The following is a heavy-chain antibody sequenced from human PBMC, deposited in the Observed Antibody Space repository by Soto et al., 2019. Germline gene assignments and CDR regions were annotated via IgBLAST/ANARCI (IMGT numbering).Heavy chain of an antibody. D-gene: IGHD6-6*01. CDR2: IKSKTDGGTT. CDR1: GFTFSNAW. J-gene: IGHJ6*03. CDR3: ISVDLSSKKYYYYYYYMDV. V-gene: IGHV3-15*01. Sequence: GGSLRLSCAASGFTFSNAWMSWVRQAPGKGLEWVGRIKSKTDGGTTDYAAPVKGRFTISRDDSKNTLYLQMNSLKTEDTAVYYCISVDLSSKKYYYYYYYMDVWGKGTTVTVSS.